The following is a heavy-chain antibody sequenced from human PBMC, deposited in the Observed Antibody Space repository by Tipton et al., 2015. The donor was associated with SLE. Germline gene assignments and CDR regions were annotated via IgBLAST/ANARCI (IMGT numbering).Heavy chain of an antibody. V-gene: IGHV1-8*01. CDR1: GYTFTSFD. CDR3: ARAPPQLGFDY. CDR2: MNPNSGNT. Sequence: LVQSGASVKVSCKASGYTFTSFDINWVRQATGQGLEWMGWMNPNSGNTAYAQKFQGRVTMTRDTSISTAYMELSSLRSEDTAVYYCARAPPQLGFDYWGQGTLVTVSS. D-gene: IGHD5-24*01. J-gene: IGHJ4*02.